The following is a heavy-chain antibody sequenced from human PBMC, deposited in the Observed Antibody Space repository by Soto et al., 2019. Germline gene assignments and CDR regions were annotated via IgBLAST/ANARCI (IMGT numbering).Heavy chain of an antibody. V-gene: IGHV3-7*01. CDR3: ASGGAVAGTH. J-gene: IGHJ4*02. CDR1: GFTFSSYW. Sequence: QLVESGGGLVLPGGSLRLSCGASGFTFSSYWMSWVRQAPGKGLEWVANIKEDGSDKYYVDSVKGRFIISRDNAKNSLYLQMNSLRAEDTAVYYCASGGAVAGTHWGQGSLVTVST. D-gene: IGHD6-19*01. CDR2: IKEDGSDK.